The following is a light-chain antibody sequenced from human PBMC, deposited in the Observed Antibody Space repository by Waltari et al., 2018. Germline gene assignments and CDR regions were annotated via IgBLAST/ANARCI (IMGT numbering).Light chain of an antibody. V-gene: IGKV3-20*01. CDR2: DAS. J-gene: IGKJ1*01. CDR3: QKYGTRPAT. CDR1: QSVGRT. Sequence: DIVLTQSPGTLSLSPGDRATLSCRASQSVGRTLAWYQQRPGQAPRLLIYDASSRATGIPDRFSGGGSGTDFSLTISRLEPEDFAVYYCQKYGTRPATFGQGTKVEVK.